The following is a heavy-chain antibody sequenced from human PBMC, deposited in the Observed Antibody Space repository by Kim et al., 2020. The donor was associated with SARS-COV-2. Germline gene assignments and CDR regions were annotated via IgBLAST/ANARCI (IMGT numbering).Heavy chain of an antibody. Sequence: GGSLRLSCVASGFTFSNYWMTWVRQAPGKGLEWVANINEDGSDKYYVDSVKGRFTIYRDNARNSVYLQMTSLRAEDTAVYYCGPYSSSYYDYSGMDVWGQGTTVTVSS. V-gene: IGHV3-7*01. CDR1: GFTFSNYW. CDR3: GPYSSSYYDYSGMDV. D-gene: IGHD6-6*01. CDR2: INEDGSDK. J-gene: IGHJ6*02.